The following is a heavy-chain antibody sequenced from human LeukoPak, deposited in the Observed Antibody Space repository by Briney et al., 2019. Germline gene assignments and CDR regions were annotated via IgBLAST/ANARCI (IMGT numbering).Heavy chain of an antibody. D-gene: IGHD4-17*01. CDR1: GYTFTSNY. J-gene: IGHJ4*02. CDR2: ISPSGGST. V-gene: IGHV1-46*01. CDR3: ASLGGGSTVTTYLNY. Sequence: ASVKVSCKAFGYTFTSNYMHWVRHAPGQGPEWMGVISPSGGSTTYAQKFQGRVTLTRDMSTSTDYLELSSLRSEDTAVYYCASLGGGSTVTTYLNYWGQGTLVTVSS.